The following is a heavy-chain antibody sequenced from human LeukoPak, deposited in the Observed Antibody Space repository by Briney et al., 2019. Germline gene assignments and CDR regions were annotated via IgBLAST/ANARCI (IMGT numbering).Heavy chain of an antibody. D-gene: IGHD4-17*01. CDR2: ISSSSSTI. J-gene: IGHJ3*02. CDR3: ARDSVTRGAFDI. Sequence: GSLRLLCSASGITLSSYYMNWVRQAPGEGLEWGSYISSSSSTIYYADSVKGRFTISRDNAKNSLYLQMNSLRAEDTAVYYCARDSVTRGAFDIWGQGTMVTVSS. V-gene: IGHV3-48*01. CDR1: GITLSSYY.